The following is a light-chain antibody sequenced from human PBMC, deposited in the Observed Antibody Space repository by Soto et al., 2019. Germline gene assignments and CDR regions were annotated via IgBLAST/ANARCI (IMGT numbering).Light chain of an antibody. Sequence: DIHMTRSPSTLSASVGDRVTITCRASQSISIWLAWYQQKPGKAPNLLLYQTSSLESGVPSRFSGSGAGTEFTLTISSLQPDDFATYYGQHYNDYSWAFGQGPKVEIK. J-gene: IGKJ1*01. CDR2: QTS. CDR3: QHYNDYSWA. V-gene: IGKV1-5*03. CDR1: QSISIW.